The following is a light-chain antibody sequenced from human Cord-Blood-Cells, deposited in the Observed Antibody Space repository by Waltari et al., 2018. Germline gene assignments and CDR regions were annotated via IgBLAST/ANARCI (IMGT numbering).Light chain of an antibody. Sequence: EIVLTQSPAPLSLSQGERATLSCRASQSVSSYLAWYQQKPGQAPRLLIYDASNRATGIPARFSGSGSGTDFTLTISSLEPEDFAVYYCQQRSNWLYTFGQGTKLEIK. CDR1: QSVSSY. J-gene: IGKJ2*01. CDR2: DAS. CDR3: QQRSNWLYT. V-gene: IGKV3-11*01.